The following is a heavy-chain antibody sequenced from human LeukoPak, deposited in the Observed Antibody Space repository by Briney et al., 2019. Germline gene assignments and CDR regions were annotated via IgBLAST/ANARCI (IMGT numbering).Heavy chain of an antibody. CDR2: INENGDIA. CDR1: GFTFDDYA. J-gene: IGHJ4*02. CDR3: AKARWEPNFDY. V-gene: IGHV3-43*02. D-gene: IGHD1-26*01. Sequence: GGSLRLSCAASGFTFDDYAMHWVRQGPGKSLEWVSLINENGDIAYYGDSVRGRFTVSRGNAKNSLYLQMNSLTTEDTALYYCAKARWEPNFDYWGQGTLVTVSS.